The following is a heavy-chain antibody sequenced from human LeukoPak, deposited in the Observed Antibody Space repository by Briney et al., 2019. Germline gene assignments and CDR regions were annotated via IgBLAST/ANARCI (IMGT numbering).Heavy chain of an antibody. J-gene: IGHJ5*02. CDR3: ARGGFYYGSGEINWFDP. Sequence: PSETLSLTCTVSGGSISSCYWSWIRQPAGKGLEWIGRIYTSGSTNYNPSLKSRVTMSVDTSKNQFSLKLSSVTAADTAVYYCARGGFYYGSGEINWFDPWGQGTLVTVSS. CDR1: GGSISSCY. V-gene: IGHV4-4*07. CDR2: IYTSGST. D-gene: IGHD3-10*01.